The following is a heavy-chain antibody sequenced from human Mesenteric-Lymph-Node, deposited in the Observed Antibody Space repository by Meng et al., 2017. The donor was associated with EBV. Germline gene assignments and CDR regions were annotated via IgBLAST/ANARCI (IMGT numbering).Heavy chain of an antibody. CDR3: AGDLGGKGEDY. V-gene: IGHV4-4*02. J-gene: IGHJ4*02. D-gene: IGHD3-16*01. CDR2: IYHSGST. Sequence: GRGLFEPSVPLSLTVAVFGGSIRSSNWWSWVRQPPGKGLEWIGEIYHSGSTNYNPSLKSRVTISVDKSKNQFSLKLSSVTAADTAVYYCAGDLGGKGEDYWGQGTLVTVSS. CDR1: GGSIRSSNW.